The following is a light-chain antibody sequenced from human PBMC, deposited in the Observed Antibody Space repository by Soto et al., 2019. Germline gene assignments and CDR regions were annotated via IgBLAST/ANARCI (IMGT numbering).Light chain of an antibody. Sequence: EIVMTQSPATLSVAPGERVTFSCRASQGVSRKLAWYQHKPGQAPRLLISGASTGATGIPARFRGSGSGTEFTLTISSLQSEDCAVYYCQQYYTWPITFGGGTKVEIK. J-gene: IGKJ4*01. CDR2: GAS. CDR3: QQYYTWPIT. CDR1: QGVSRK. V-gene: IGKV3-15*01.